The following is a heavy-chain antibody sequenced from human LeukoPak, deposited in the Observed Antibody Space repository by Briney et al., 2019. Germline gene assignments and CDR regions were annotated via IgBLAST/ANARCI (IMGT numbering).Heavy chain of an antibody. CDR2: ISYDGSNK. Sequence: GGSLRLSCAASGFTFSSYGMHWFRQAPGKGLEWVAVISYDGSNKYYAASVKGRFTISRDNSKNTLYLQMNSLRAEDTAVYYCAWQQSYWGQGTLVTVSS. CDR1: GFTFSSYG. D-gene: IGHD6-13*01. J-gene: IGHJ4*02. CDR3: AWQQSY. V-gene: IGHV3-30*03.